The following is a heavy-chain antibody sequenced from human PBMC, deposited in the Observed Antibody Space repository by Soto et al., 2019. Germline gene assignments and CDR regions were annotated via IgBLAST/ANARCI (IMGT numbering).Heavy chain of an antibody. V-gene: IGHV1-46*01. CDR3: ARERFLEWLLPHSGYYYYYGMDV. Sequence: ASVKVSCKACGYTFTSYYMHWVRQAPGQGLEWMGIINPSGGSTSYAQKFQGRVTMTRDTSTSTVYMELSSLRSEDTAVYYCARERFLEWLLPHSGYYYYYGMDVWG. CDR1: GYTFTSYY. J-gene: IGHJ6*02. CDR2: INPSGGST. D-gene: IGHD3-3*01.